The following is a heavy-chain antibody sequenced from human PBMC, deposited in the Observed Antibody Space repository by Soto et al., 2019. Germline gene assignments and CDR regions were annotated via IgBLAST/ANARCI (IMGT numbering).Heavy chain of an antibody. CDR2: ISAYNGNT. CDR1: GYLFTSYG. D-gene: IGHD3-3*01. V-gene: IGHV1-18*01. Sequence: SVKVSFKASGYLFTSYGISWVRQAPGQVLVLMGCISAYNGNTKYSQNLQGRVNLTTDTSTYTAYMELRSLQSDDTAVYYCARDFGSDLSAPGAVFDSWGQGALVTGSS. J-gene: IGHJ4*02. CDR3: ARDFGSDLSAPGAVFDS.